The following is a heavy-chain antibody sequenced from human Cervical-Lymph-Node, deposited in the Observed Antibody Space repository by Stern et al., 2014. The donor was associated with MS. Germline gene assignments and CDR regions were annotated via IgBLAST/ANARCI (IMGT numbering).Heavy chain of an antibody. CDR2: INSDGSST. J-gene: IGHJ6*02. Sequence: ELQLVESGGGLVQPGGSLRLSCAASGFTFSSYWMHWVRQAPGKGLVWVSRINSDGSSTTYADSVKGRFTISRDSAKNTLYLQMNSLRAEDTAVYYCVRGRGIAASYAMDVWGQGTTVTVSS. V-gene: IGHV3-74*01. CDR3: VRGRGIAASYAMDV. D-gene: IGHD6-13*01. CDR1: GFTFSSYW.